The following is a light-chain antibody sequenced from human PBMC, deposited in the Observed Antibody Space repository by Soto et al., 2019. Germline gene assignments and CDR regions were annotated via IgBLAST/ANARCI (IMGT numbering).Light chain of an antibody. J-gene: IGLJ2*01. Sequence: QSVLTQPPSASGSPGQSVTISCTGTSSDVGGYHYVSWYQQHPGKAPKLMIHEVTKRPSGVPDRFSGSKSGNTASLTVSGLHGDDEADYYCSSYAGSNTLVFGGGTKVTVL. V-gene: IGLV2-8*01. CDR1: SSDVGGYHY. CDR3: SSYAGSNTLV. CDR2: EVT.